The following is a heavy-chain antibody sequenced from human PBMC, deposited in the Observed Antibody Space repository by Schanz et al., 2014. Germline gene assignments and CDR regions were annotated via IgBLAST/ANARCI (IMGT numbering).Heavy chain of an antibody. J-gene: IGHJ4*02. D-gene: IGHD3-10*01. CDR1: GFNFSDYA. CDR3: ARIGGSVFDY. Sequence: EVHLLESGGGLVPPGGSLRLSCAASGFNFSDYAMCWVRQAPGKGLEWVSGFDAHDGRAYYADSAKGRFTISRDNSKNTLYLQMNSLRAEDTAVYYCARIGGSVFDYWAQGTLVNVSS. V-gene: IGHV3-23*01. CDR2: FDAHDGRA.